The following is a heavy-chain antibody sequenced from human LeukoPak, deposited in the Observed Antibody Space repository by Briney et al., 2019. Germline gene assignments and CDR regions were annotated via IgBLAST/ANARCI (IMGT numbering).Heavy chain of an antibody. V-gene: IGHV3-23*01. J-gene: IGHJ4*02. D-gene: IGHD3-16*01. CDR1: GFTFSSYA. CDR3: ARDVGGEFDY. Sequence: GGSLRLSCATSGFTFSSYAMSWVRQAPGKGLEWVSIISDSGVGTYYPGSVKGRFTISRENAKNSLYLQMNSLRAEDTAVYYCARDVGGEFDYWGQGTLVTVSS. CDR2: ISDSGVGT.